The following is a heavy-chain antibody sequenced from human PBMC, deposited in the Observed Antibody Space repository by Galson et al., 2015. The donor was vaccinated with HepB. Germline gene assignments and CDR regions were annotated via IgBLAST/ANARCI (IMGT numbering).Heavy chain of an antibody. J-gene: IGHJ4*02. Sequence: SLRLSCAASGFTFSSYAMTWVRQAPGKGLEWVSAISPSGDPTSYADSVKGRFTISRDNSKNTLYLQMNSLRVEDTALYYCAKPWAWCFHGDDYWGQGTLVTVSS. CDR3: AKPWAWCFHGDDY. V-gene: IGHV3-23*01. CDR1: GFTFSSYA. CDR2: ISPSGDPT. D-gene: IGHD2-21*02.